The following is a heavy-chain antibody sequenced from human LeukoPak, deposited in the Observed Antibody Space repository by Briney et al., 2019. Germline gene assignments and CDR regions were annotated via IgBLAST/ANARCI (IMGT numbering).Heavy chain of an antibody. V-gene: IGHV4-59*08. CDR1: AGSISSYY. Sequence: SETLSLTCTVSAGSISSYYWSWIRQSPGKGLEWIGYIYYSGSTKYNPSLNSRVTISVDTSKNQFSLKLSSVTAADTAVYYCARYCITIVRGGKYYFDYWGQGTLVTVSS. CDR2: IYYSGST. CDR3: ARYCITIVRGGKYYFDY. J-gene: IGHJ4*02. D-gene: IGHD3-10*01.